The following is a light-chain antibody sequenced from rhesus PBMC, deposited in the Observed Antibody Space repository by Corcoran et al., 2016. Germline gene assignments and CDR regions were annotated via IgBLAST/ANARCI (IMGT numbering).Light chain of an antibody. J-gene: IGKJ4*01. Sequence: DIVMTQTPLSLPVTLGEPASISSRSCQSLVDSEHGNTYMDWHLQKPGQSPQLLIYEVSNRATGNPDRLRGSGSENDFTLKISRVEAENVGVYCCMRALEFPLAFGGGAKVRIK. CDR1: QSLVDSEHGNTY. CDR2: EVS. CDR3: MRALEFPLA. V-gene: IGKV2-104*01.